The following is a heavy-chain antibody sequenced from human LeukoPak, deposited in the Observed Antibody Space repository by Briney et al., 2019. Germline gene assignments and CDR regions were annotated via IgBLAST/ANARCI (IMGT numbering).Heavy chain of an antibody. J-gene: IGHJ6*03. V-gene: IGHV4-34*01. Sequence: PSETLSLTCAVYGGSFSGYYWSWIRQPPGKGLEWIGEINHSGSTNYNPSLKSRVTISVDTSKNQFSLKLSSVTAADTAVYYCARGPSYYDFWSGYPFMDAWGKGTTVTVSS. D-gene: IGHD3-3*01. CDR1: GGSFSGYY. CDR3: ARGPSYYDFWSGYPFMDA. CDR2: INHSGST.